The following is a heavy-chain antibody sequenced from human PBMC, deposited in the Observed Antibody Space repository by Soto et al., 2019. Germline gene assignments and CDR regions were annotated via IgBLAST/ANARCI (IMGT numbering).Heavy chain of an antibody. CDR2: INAGNGNT. CDR3: AREPEIPGSSDY. D-gene: IGHD2-2*01. J-gene: IGHJ4*02. Sequence: ASVKVSCKACGYTFTSYAMHWVRQAPGQRLEWMGWINAGNGNTKYSQKFQGRVTITRDTSASTAYMELSSLRSEDTAVYYCAREPEIPGSSDYWGQGTLVTVSS. V-gene: IGHV1-3*01. CDR1: GYTFTSYA.